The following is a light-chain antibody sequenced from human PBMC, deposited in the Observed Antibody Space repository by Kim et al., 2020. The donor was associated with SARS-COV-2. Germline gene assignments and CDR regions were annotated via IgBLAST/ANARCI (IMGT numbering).Light chain of an antibody. CDR2: AAS. Sequence: ASVGDRVTLTWRGSHGVSSWLVWYQQQPEKSPKSLIYAASNLLSGVPSRFSCSGSGTDFTLTISSLQPEDSATYYCQQYKSYPRTFGQGTKVEIK. V-gene: IGKV1D-16*01. CDR1: HGVSSW. CDR3: QQYKSYPRT. J-gene: IGKJ1*01.